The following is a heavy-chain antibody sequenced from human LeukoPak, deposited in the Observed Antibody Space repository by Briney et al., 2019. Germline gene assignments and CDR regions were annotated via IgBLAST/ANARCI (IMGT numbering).Heavy chain of an antibody. D-gene: IGHD5-18*01. J-gene: IGHJ4*02. CDR3: ASVDTAMVTY. CDR2: IYYSGST. Sequence: SETLSLTCTVSGGSVSSGSYYWSWIRQPPGKGLEWIGYIYYSGSTNHNPSLKSRVTISVDTSKNQFSLKLSSVTAADTAVYYCASVDTAMVTYWGQGTLVTVSS. V-gene: IGHV4-61*01. CDR1: GGSVSSGSYY.